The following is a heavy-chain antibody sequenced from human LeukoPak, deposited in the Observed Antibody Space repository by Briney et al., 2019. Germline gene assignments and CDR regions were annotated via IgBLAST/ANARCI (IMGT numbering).Heavy chain of an antibody. CDR2: IIPIFGTA. J-gene: IGHJ4*02. CDR3: ARKSVRYSGGYPSYYFDY. Sequence: SVKVSCKASGGTFSSYAISWVRQAPGQGLEWMGGIIPIFGTATYAQKFQGRVTITADESTSTAYMELSSLRSEDTAVYYCARKSVRYSGGYPSYYFDYWGQGTLVTVSS. V-gene: IGHV1-69*13. CDR1: GGTFSSYA. D-gene: IGHD1-26*01.